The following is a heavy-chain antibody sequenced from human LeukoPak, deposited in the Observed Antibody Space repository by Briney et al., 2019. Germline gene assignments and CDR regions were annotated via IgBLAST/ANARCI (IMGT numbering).Heavy chain of an antibody. J-gene: IGHJ2*01. CDR2: VYESGST. CDR1: IDSISNYY. D-gene: IGHD3/OR15-3a*01. Sequence: SETLSLTCTVSIDSISNYYWSWVRQPAGEGLEWIGRVYESGSTYYNPSLKSRVTMSVDTSKNQFSLKLSSVTAADTAVYYCARYRAGLAKGFDLWGRGTLVTVSS. CDR3: ARYRAGLAKGFDL. V-gene: IGHV4-4*07.